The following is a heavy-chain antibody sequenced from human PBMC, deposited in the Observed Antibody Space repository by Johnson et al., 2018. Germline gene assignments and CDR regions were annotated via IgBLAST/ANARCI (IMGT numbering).Heavy chain of an antibody. Sequence: VQLVESGGDLVKXGGSLRLSCAASGFSFSTYNMNWVRQAPGKGLEWVSFITSSSSYFYYTDSLKGRFPFSRDNAKNPLYLHMNSRRAEDTAVYYCTRSLGYCSGANCYSAFDIWGQGTMVTVSS. CDR1: GFSFSTYN. D-gene: IGHD2-15*01. V-gene: IGHV3-21*01. CDR2: ITSSSSYF. J-gene: IGHJ3*02. CDR3: TRSLGYCSGANCYSAFDI.